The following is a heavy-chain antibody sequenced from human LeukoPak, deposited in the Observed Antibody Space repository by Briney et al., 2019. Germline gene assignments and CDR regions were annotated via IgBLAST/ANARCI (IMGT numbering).Heavy chain of an antibody. CDR1: GYTVTSYY. Sequence: ASVKVSCKASGYTVTSYYMHWVRQAPGQGLEWMGILNPSGGSTSYAQKFQGRVTITADESTSTAYMELSSLRSEDTAVYYCASPSRYCSSTSCYGYWGQGTLVTVSS. CDR2: LNPSGGST. D-gene: IGHD2-2*01. CDR3: ASPSRYCSSTSCYGY. J-gene: IGHJ4*02. V-gene: IGHV1-46*01.